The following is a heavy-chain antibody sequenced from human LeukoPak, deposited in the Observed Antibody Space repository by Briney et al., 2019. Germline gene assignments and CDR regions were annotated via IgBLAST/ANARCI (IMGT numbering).Heavy chain of an antibody. D-gene: IGHD2-2*01. Sequence: PGGSLRLSCAASGFTFSSYEMNWVRQAPGKGLEWVSYISSSGNTIYYADSVKGRFTISRDNAKNTLYLQMNSLRAEDTAVYYCAKGTGSVNCSSTSCYPFFDYWGQGTLVTVSS. CDR2: ISSSGNTI. V-gene: IGHV3-48*03. CDR3: AKGTGSVNCSSTSCYPFFDY. CDR1: GFTFSSYE. J-gene: IGHJ4*02.